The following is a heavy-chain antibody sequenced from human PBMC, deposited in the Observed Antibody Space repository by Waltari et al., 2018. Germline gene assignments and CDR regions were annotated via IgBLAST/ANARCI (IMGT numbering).Heavy chain of an antibody. J-gene: IGHJ5*02. D-gene: IGHD3-3*01. CDR3: ARGRDVFANFDYNWFDP. V-gene: IGHV1-8*02. CDR2: GNPNSGTT. Sequence: QVQLVQTGAEVLRPGAAVKVSCQASGYTFINYEINWVRQAAGQGLEWMGWGNPNSGTTAYAQKFQGRISLTWDTFTRTAYMELSNLRSDDTAVCYCARGRDVFANFDYNWFDPWGQGTLVTVSS. CDR1: GYTFINYE.